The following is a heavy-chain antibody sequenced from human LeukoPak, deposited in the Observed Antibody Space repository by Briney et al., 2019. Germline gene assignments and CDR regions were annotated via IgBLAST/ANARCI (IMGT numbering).Heavy chain of an antibody. CDR2: ISGSGGST. D-gene: IGHD2-2*01. CDR3: AKPRKYQPHMDV. Sequence: PGGSLRLSCAASGFTFSSYAMSWVRQAPGKGLVWVSAISGSGGSTYYAGSVKGRFTISRDNSKNTLYLQMNSLRAEDTAVYYCAKPRKYQPHMDVWGKGTTVTVSS. V-gene: IGHV3-23*01. J-gene: IGHJ6*04. CDR1: GFTFSSYA.